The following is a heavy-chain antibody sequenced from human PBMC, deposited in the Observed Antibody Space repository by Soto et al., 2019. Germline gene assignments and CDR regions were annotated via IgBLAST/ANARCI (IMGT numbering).Heavy chain of an antibody. D-gene: IGHD2-8*01. CDR3: ARVGYCTNGVCYRNYYYGMDV. Sequence: PSETLSLTCTVSGGSISSYYWSWIRQPPGKGLEWIGYIYYSGSTNYNPSLKSRVTISVDTSKNQFSLKLSSVTAADTAVYYCARVGYCTNGVCYRNYYYGMDVWGQGTTVTVSS. CDR1: GGSISSYY. CDR2: IYYSGST. J-gene: IGHJ6*02. V-gene: IGHV4-59*01.